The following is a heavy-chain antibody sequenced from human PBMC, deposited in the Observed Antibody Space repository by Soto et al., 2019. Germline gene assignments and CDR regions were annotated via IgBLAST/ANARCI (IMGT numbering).Heavy chain of an antibody. CDR1: AYAFTTYG. Sequence: QVHLVPSGAEVKKPGASVKVSCKGSAYAFTTYGITWVRQAPGQGLEWMGWISAHNGNTNYAQQLQGRVTVTRDTSTSTAYMELRSRRSDGTAVYYCARGRYGDSWGQGALVTVSS. CDR3: ARGRYGDS. J-gene: IGHJ4*02. V-gene: IGHV1-18*01. CDR2: ISAHNGNT. D-gene: IGHD1-1*01.